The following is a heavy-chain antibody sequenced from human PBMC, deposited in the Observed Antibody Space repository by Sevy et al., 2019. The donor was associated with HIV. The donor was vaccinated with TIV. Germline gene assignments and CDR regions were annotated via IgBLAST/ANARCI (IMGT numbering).Heavy chain of an antibody. CDR2: INHSGST. J-gene: IGHJ6*02. CDR1: GGSFSGYY. Sequence: SDTLSLTCAVYGGSFSGYYWSWIRQPPGKGLEWIGEINHSGSTNYNPSLKSRVTISVDTSKNQFSLKLSSVTAADTAVYYCARAFVTIFGVVTSSVFYGMDVWGQGTTVTVSS. V-gene: IGHV4-34*01. D-gene: IGHD3-3*01. CDR3: ARAFVTIFGVVTSSVFYGMDV.